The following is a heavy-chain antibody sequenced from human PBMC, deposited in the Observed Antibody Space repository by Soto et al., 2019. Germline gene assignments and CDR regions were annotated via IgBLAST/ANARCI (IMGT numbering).Heavy chain of an antibody. CDR1: GFTFSSYG. D-gene: IGHD2-2*01. J-gene: IGHJ4*02. CDR2: IWSGGSNE. V-gene: IGHV3-33*01. CDR3: ARGPGTSYFDY. Sequence: ESGGGVVQPGRSLRLSCAASGFTFSSYGMHWVRQAPGKGLEWVAVIWSGGSNENYADSVKGRFTISRENSKNMLYLQMNSLRAEDTAVYYCARGPGTSYFDYWGQGSLVTVSS.